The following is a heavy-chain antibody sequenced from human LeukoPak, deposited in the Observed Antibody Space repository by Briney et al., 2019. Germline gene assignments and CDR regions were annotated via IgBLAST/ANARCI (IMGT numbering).Heavy chain of an antibody. CDR1: GYTFTGYY. V-gene: IGHV1-2*02. J-gene: IGHJ4*02. CDR2: INPNSGGT. D-gene: IGHD5-12*01. Sequence: APVKVSCKASGYTFTGYYMHWVRQAPGQGLEWMGWINPNSGGTNYAQKFQGRATMTRDTSISTAYMELSRLRSDDTAVYYCARVLGGYDRGDYWGQGTLVTVSS. CDR3: ARVLGGYDRGDY.